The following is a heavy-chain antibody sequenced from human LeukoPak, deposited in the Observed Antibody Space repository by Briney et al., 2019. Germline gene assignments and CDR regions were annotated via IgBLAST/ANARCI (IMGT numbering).Heavy chain of an antibody. J-gene: IGHJ6*02. CDR1: GFTFSTYS. CDR2: ISSSSSTI. Sequence: QAGGSLRLSCAASGFTFSTYSMNWVRQAPGKGLEWVSYISSSSSTIYYADSVKGRFTISRDNAKNSLYLQMNSLRAEDTAVYYCARDSTPYGMDVWGQGTTVTVSS. CDR3: ARDSTPYGMDV. V-gene: IGHV3-48*01.